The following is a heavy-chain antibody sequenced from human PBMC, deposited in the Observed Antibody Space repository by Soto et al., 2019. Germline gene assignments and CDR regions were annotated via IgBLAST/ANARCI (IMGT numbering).Heavy chain of an antibody. V-gene: IGHV3-30-3*01. CDR1: GFTFSSYA. J-gene: IGHJ4*02. D-gene: IGHD3-10*01. Sequence: GESLKISCAASGFTFSSYAMHWVRQAPGKGLEWVALILYDGSNKYYADSLKGRFTISRDNSKNTLYLQMNSLRAEDTAVYYCARESQSLYKEWEAEGYYFDYWGQGTLVTVSS. CDR3: ARESQSLYKEWEAEGYYFDY. CDR2: ILYDGSNK.